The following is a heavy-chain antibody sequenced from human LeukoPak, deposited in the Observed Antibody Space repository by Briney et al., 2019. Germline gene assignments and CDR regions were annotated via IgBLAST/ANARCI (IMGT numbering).Heavy chain of an antibody. CDR1: GFTFSSYS. CDR2: ISSSSRYI. D-gene: IGHD4-17*01. CDR3: ARDDYGDYLGIY. V-gene: IGHV3-21*01. J-gene: IGHJ4*02. Sequence: GGSLRLSCAASGFTFSSYSMNWVRQAPGKGLECVSSISSSSRYIYYADSVKGRFTISRDNAKNSLYLQMNSLRAEDTAVYYCARDDYGDYLGIYWGQGTLVTVSS.